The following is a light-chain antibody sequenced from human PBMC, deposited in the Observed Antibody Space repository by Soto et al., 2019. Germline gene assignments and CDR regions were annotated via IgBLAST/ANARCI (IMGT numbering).Light chain of an antibody. CDR1: QSVSSSY. V-gene: IGKV3-20*01. CDR2: GAS. CDR3: QQYGSSPQT. J-gene: IGKJ1*01. Sequence: EIVLTQCPGSLSLSPGERATLSCRASQSVSSSYLAWYQQKPGRAPRLLMYGASSRATGIPDRFSDSGSGTDFTLTISRLEPEDFAVYYCQQYGSSPQTFGQGTKVDIK.